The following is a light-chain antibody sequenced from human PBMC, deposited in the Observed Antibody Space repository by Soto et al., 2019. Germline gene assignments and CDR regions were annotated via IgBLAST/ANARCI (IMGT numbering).Light chain of an antibody. CDR3: QQYGSPHPIT. V-gene: IGKV3-20*01. J-gene: IGKJ5*01. CDR2: GAS. CDR1: QSVSSSY. Sequence: EIVLTQSPGTRSLSPGERATLSCRAIQSVSSSYLAWYQQKPGQAPRLLIYGASSRATGIPDRFSGSGSGADFTLTISSLEPEDFAVYYCQQYGSPHPITLGQGTRLEIK.